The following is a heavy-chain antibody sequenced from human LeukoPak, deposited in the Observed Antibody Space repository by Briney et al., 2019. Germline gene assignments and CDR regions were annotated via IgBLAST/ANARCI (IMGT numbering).Heavy chain of an antibody. Sequence: GGSLRLSCAAPGFTFSSYAMHWVRQAPGKGLGWVAVISDVVSNKYYADSVKGRFTISRDNSKNTLYLQMNSLRAEDTAVYYCARVRPNKYCSGGSCYQTGGMDVWGQGTTVTVSS. CDR2: ISDVVSNK. J-gene: IGHJ6*02. V-gene: IGHV3-30-3*01. CDR3: ARVRPNKYCSGGSCYQTGGMDV. CDR1: GFTFSSYA. D-gene: IGHD2-15*01.